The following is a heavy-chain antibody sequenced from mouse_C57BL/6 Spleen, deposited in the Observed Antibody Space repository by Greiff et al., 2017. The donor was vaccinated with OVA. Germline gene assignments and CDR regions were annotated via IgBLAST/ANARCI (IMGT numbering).Heavy chain of an antibody. CDR2: INPYNGGT. D-gene: IGHD3-3*01. CDR3: ARLARDAGKNY. J-gene: IGHJ2*01. CDR1: GYTFTDYY. Sequence: EVQLQESGPVLVKPGASVKMSCKASGYTFTDYYMNWVKQSHGKSLEWIGVINPYNGGTSYNQKFKGKATLTVDKSSSTAYMELNSLTSEDSAVYYCARLARDAGKNYWGQGTTLTVSS. V-gene: IGHV1-19*01.